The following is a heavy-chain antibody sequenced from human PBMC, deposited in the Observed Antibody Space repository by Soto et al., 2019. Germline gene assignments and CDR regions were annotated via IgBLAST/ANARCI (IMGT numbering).Heavy chain of an antibody. Sequence: QLHLVQSGAVVKKTGASVTVSCSASGYPVTAYYMHWVRQAPGRGLEWMGGINPATGAAKYTQTCQGSVAETRATSAGPVFMELSCLATEVYAVFYGARGGGVGVAGSAAFDMWGQGTMVTVSS. CDR1: GYPVTAYY. D-gene: IGHD3-3*01. CDR2: INPATGAA. V-gene: IGHV1-2*02. CDR3: ARGGGVGVAGSAAFDM. J-gene: IGHJ3*02.